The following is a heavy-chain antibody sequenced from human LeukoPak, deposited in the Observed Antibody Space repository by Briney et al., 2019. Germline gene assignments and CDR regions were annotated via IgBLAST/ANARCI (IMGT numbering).Heavy chain of an antibody. CDR3: ARDDSGAKVDIDY. V-gene: IGHV1-18*01. J-gene: IGHJ4*02. D-gene: IGHD5-12*01. CDR2: ISAYNGNR. CDR1: GYSFGDYG. Sequence: GASVKVSCKASGYSFGDYGFSWVRQAPGQGLEWLGWISAYNGNRNYAQKVEGRVTMTTDTSTSTAYLELRGPRPDDTAVYYCARDDSGAKVDIDYWGQGTLLIVSS.